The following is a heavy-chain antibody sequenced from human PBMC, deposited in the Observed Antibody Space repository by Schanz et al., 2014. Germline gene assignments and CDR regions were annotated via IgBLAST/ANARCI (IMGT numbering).Heavy chain of an antibody. J-gene: IGHJ4*02. D-gene: IGHD6-19*01. Sequence: EVQLEESGGGLVQPGGSLRLSCAASGFTFSSYDMHWVRQVTGKGLEWVSGIGTAGDTYYPDSVKGRFTISRENAQNSLFLQLNTLRAGDTAVYYCVRDKKGFVAVAGRAPFDYWGQGTLVTVSS. CDR1: GFTFSSYD. V-gene: IGHV3-13*04. CDR2: IGTAGDT. CDR3: VRDKKGFVAVAGRAPFDY.